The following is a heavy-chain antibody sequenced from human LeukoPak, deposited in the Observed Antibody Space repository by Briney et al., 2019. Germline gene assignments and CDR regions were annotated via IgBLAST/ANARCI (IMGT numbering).Heavy chain of an antibody. Sequence: GESLKISCKGSGYRFTSYWIGWVRQMPGKGLEWMGIIYPGDSSTRYSPSFQGQVTISADKSISTAYLQWSSLKASDTAMYYCARRGYCSGGSCVGAFDIWGQGKMVTVSS. D-gene: IGHD2-15*01. CDR3: ARRGYCSGGSCVGAFDI. CDR1: GYRFTSYW. CDR2: IYPGDSST. V-gene: IGHV5-51*01. J-gene: IGHJ3*02.